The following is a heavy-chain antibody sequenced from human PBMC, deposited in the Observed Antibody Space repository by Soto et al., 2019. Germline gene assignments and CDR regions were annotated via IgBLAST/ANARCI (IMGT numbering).Heavy chain of an antibody. J-gene: IGHJ3*02. CDR1: GGTFSSYA. CDR2: IIPIFGTA. CDR3: ARDLGTTLGHDAFDI. V-gene: IGHV1-69*12. D-gene: IGHD1-7*01. Sequence: QVQLVQSGAEVKKPGSSVKVSCKASGGTFSSYAISWVRQAPGQGLEWMGGIIPIFGTANYAQKFQGRVTIXXDXSXXTAYMELSSLRSEDTAVYYCARDLGTTLGHDAFDIWGQGTMVTVSS.